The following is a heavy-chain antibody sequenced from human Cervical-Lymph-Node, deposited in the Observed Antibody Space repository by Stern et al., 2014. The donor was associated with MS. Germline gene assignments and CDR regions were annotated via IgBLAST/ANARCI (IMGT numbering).Heavy chain of an antibody. Sequence: QVQLQESGPGLVKPSQTLSLTCTVSGDSIRSGSFYWTWIRQPAGKRLEWIGRLYSSGSTHYNPSLKRRFTFSKNTSKTKFSLRLSSVPAADTAVYYCARGLILPSGPFDSWGQGALVTVS. J-gene: IGHJ4*02. CDR3: ARGLILPSGPFDS. CDR2: LYSSGST. CDR1: GDSIRSGSFY. V-gene: IGHV4-61*02. D-gene: IGHD2-8*02.